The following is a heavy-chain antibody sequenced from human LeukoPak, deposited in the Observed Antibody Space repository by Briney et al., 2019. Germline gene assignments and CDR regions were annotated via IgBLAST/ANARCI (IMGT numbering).Heavy chain of an antibody. CDR2: INPGSGGT. D-gene: IGHD2-2*01. CDR3: ARGGSDIVVVPAAQNWFDP. V-gene: IGHV1-46*02. Sequence: ASVKVSCKSSTNTFNGNYMHWVRQTPGQGLEWMGWINPGSGGTSYAQKFQGRVTMTRDTSTSTVYMELSSLRSEDTAVYYCARGGSDIVVVPAAQNWFDPWGQGTLVTVSS. CDR1: TNTFNGNY. J-gene: IGHJ5*02.